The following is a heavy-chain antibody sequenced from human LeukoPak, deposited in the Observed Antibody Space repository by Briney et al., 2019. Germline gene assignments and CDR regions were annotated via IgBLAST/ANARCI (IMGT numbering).Heavy chain of an antibody. CDR1: GGSISSGGYY. Sequence: PSQTLSLTCTVSGGSISSGGYYWSWIRQPPGKGLEWIGYIYHSGSTYYNPSLKSRVIISVDRSKNQFSLKLSSVTAADTAVYYCARSVRARTDPWGRGTLVTVSS. CDR3: ARSVRARTDP. V-gene: IGHV4-30-2*01. D-gene: IGHD6-19*01. CDR2: IYHSGST. J-gene: IGHJ5*02.